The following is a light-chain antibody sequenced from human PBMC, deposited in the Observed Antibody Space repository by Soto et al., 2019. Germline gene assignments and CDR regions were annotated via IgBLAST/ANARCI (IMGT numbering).Light chain of an antibody. CDR2: GAS. V-gene: IGKV3-15*01. Sequence: PGERATLSCRASQSVSSNLAWYQQKPGQAPRLLIYGASTRATGIPARFSGSGSGTEFTLTISSLQSEDFAVYYCQQYTNWPPTFGQGTKVDIK. CDR1: QSVSSN. CDR3: QQYTNWPPT. J-gene: IGKJ1*01.